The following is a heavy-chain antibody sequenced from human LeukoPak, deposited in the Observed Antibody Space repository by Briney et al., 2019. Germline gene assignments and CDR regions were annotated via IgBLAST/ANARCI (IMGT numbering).Heavy chain of an antibody. J-gene: IGHJ6*03. CDR2: IYTSGST. CDR1: GGSISSGSYY. CDR3: ARGGGGWGGYYMDV. D-gene: IGHD3-10*01. Sequence: SQTLSLTCTVSGGSISSGSYYWSWIRQPAGKGLEWIGRIYTSGSTNYNPSLKSRVTISVDTSKTQFSLKLSSVTAADTAVYYCARGGGGWGGYYMDVWGKGTTVTVSS. V-gene: IGHV4-61*02.